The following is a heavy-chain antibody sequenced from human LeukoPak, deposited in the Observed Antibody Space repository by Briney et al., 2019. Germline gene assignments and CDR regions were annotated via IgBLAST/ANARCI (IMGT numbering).Heavy chain of an antibody. CDR1: GYTFTSNY. J-gene: IGHJ4*02. V-gene: IGHV1-46*01. CDR3: ARAHGVLDFDY. D-gene: IGHD4-17*01. Sequence: ASVKVSCKASGYTFTSNYIHWVRQAPGQGLEWMGMIYPRDGSTSYAQKFQGRVTVTRDTSTSTAYMELSSLRSEDTAVYYCARAHGVLDFDYWGQGTLVTVSS. CDR2: IYPRDGST.